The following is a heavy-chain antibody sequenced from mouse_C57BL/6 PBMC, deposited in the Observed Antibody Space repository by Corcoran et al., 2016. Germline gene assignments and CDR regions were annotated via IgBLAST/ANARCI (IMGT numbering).Heavy chain of an antibody. CDR2: LDPANGYT. Sequence: EVQLQQSVAELVRPGASVKLSCITSGFNIKNTFMHWVKQRPEQGLEWIGKLDPANGYTKYAPTFQDKATITADTSSNTAYLQLSSLTSEDTAIYYCARGHYDNPYWYFDVWGTGTTVTVSS. J-gene: IGHJ1*03. D-gene: IGHD2-1*01. CDR3: ARGHYDNPYWYFDV. CDR1: GFNIKNTF. V-gene: IGHV14-3*01.